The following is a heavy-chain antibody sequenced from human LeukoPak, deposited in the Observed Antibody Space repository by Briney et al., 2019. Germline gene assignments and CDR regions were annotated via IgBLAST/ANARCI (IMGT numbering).Heavy chain of an antibody. Sequence: SETLSLTCALSTVSGSSGNFWSWVRQPPGEGLEWIGEVHKSGRTNYNPSLKTRVTISIDASKNQLSLEVTSVTAADTAVYYCAREDILTGFDYWGQGTLVTVSS. J-gene: IGHJ4*02. V-gene: IGHV4-4*02. CDR1: TVSGSSGNF. D-gene: IGHD3-9*01. CDR2: VHKSGRT. CDR3: AREDILTGFDY.